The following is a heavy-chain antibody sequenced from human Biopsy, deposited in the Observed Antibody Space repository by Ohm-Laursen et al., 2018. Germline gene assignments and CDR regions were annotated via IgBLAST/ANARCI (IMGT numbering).Heavy chain of an antibody. J-gene: IGHJ4*02. V-gene: IGHV4-39*01. D-gene: IGHD3-10*01. CDR2: IFFSGTT. CDR3: ARIYFYGLGSSDYFFDS. CDR1: GDSIATFNYY. Sequence: GTLSLTCPVSGDSIATFNYYWGWVRQPPGKGLEWLATIFFSGTTYFSRTLESRLTISQETSSNQFSLKLKYVTAADTGVYYCARIYFYGLGSSDYFFDSWGQGTLVTVSS.